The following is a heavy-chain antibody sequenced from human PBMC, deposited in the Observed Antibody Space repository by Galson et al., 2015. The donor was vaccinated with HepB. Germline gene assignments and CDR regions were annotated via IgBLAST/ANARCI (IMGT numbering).Heavy chain of an antibody. CDR1: GFTFSSYG. CDR2: IWYDGSNK. V-gene: IGHV3-33*08. Sequence: SLRLSCAASGFTFSSYGMHWVRQAPGKGLEWVAVIWYDGSNKYYADSVKGRFTISRDNSKNTLYLQMNSLRAEDTAVYYCARDSTPYYYYGMDVWGQGTTVTVSS. J-gene: IGHJ6*02. D-gene: IGHD3-3*02. CDR3: ARDSTPYYYYGMDV.